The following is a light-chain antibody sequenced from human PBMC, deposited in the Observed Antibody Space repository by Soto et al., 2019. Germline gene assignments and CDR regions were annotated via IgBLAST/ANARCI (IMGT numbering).Light chain of an antibody. J-gene: IGKJ4*01. Sequence: EIVLTQSPATLSLSPGERATLSCRASQSVSSYLAWYQQKPGQAPRLLIYDASNRATGIPARFSGSGSGTDFTHTISSLEPEDSAVYYCHQRSNWLTFGGGTKVEIK. CDR1: QSVSSY. V-gene: IGKV3-11*01. CDR2: DAS. CDR3: HQRSNWLT.